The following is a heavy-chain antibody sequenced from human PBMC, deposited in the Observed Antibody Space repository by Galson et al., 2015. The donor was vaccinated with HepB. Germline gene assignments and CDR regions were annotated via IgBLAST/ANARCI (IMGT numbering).Heavy chain of an antibody. Sequence: SLRLSCAASGFTFSSYWMHWVRQAPGKGLVWVSRINSDGSSTSYADSVKGRFTISRDNAKNTLYLQMNSLRAEDTAVYYCARGFEQDSRFDYWGQGTLVTVSS. J-gene: IGHJ4*02. D-gene: IGHD1/OR15-1a*01. CDR3: ARGFEQDSRFDY. CDR2: INSDGSST. CDR1: GFTFSSYW. V-gene: IGHV3-74*01.